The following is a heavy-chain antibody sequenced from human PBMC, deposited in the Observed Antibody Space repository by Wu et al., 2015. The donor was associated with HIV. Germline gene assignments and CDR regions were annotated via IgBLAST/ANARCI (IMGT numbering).Heavy chain of an antibody. V-gene: IGHV1-2*02. CDR2: INPNSGGT. J-gene: IGHJ3*02. CDR1: GYTFTGYY. Sequence: QVQLVQSGAEVKKPGASVKVSCKASGYTFTGYYMHWVRQAPGQGLEWMGWINPNSGGTNYAQKFQGRVTMTRDTSISTAYMELSRLRSDDTAVYYCARVRYYGDYVEAFDIWGQGTMVTVSS. CDR3: ARVRYYGDYVEAFDI. D-gene: IGHD4-17*01.